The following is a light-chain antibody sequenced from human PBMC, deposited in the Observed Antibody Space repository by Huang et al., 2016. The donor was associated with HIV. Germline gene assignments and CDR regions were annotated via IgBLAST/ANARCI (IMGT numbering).Light chain of an antibody. J-gene: IGKJ1*01. V-gene: IGKV1-NL1*01. CDR1: QGISNS. CDR2: CAS. Sequence: DIQMTQSPSSLSASVADRVTITCRASQGISNSLAWYQQKTGKPPRLLVSCASKLESGVPSRFSGSGSGTDYTLTISSLQPEDFATYYCQQYFSALWTFGQGTKV. CDR3: QQYFSALWT.